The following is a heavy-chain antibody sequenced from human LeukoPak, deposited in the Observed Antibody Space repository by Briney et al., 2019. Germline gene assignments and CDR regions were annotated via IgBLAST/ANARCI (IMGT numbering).Heavy chain of an antibody. CDR3: AFMVRGGGYYYYGMDV. CDR2: FDPEDGET. D-gene: IGHD3-10*01. V-gene: IGHV1-24*01. Sequence: ASVKVSCKVSGYTLTELSMHWVRQAPGKGLESMGGFDPEDGETIYAQKFQGRVTMTEDTSTDTAYMELSSLRSEDTAVYYCAFMVRGGGYYYYGMDVWGQGTTVTVSS. CDR1: GYTLTELS. J-gene: IGHJ6*02.